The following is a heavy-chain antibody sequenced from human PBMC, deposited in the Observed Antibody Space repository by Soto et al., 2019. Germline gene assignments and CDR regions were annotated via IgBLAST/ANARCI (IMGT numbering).Heavy chain of an antibody. CDR2: IKEDGSEE. J-gene: IGHJ4*02. CDR3: ARDEGCGGGSCYSIWRY. D-gene: IGHD2-15*01. Sequence: EVQLVESGGGLVQPGGSLRLSCAASGFSFGTYWISWVRQAPGKGLEWVANIKEDGSEEYYVDCVKGRFTISRDNAKNSLYLQMNSLRAEDTAMYYCARDEGCGGGSCYSIWRYWGQGTLVTVSP. CDR1: GFSFGTYW. V-gene: IGHV3-7*01.